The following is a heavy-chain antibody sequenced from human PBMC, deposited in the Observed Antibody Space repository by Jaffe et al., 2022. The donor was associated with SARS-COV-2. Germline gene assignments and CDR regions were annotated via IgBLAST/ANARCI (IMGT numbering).Heavy chain of an antibody. J-gene: IGHJ6*02. D-gene: IGHD2-15*01. CDR1: GFTFDDYT. CDR3: AAAVVCGSCNSDYYYYGMDV. CDR2: ISWDGGST. Sequence: EVQLVESGGVVVQPGGSLRLSCAASGFTFDDYTMHWVRQAPGKGLEWVSLISWDGGSTYYADSVKGRFTISRDNSKNSLYLQMNSLRTEDTALYYCAAAVVCGSCNSDYYYYGMDVWGQGTTVTVSS. V-gene: IGHV3-43*01.